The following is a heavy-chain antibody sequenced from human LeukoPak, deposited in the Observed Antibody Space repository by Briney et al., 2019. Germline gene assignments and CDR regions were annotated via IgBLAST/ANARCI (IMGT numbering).Heavy chain of an antibody. CDR2: INSDGITT. CDR1: GFTFSSYG. CDR3: ARDMVAGGPDY. Sequence: GGTLRLSCAASGFTFSSYGMSWVRQAPGKGLEWVSRINSDGITTSYADSVKGRFTISRDNAKNTLYLQMNSLRAEDTAVYYCARDMVAGGPDYWGQGTLVTVSS. D-gene: IGHD6-19*01. J-gene: IGHJ4*02. V-gene: IGHV3-74*01.